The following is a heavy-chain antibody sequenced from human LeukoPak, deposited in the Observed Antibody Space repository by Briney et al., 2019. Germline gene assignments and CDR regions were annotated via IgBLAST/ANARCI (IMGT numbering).Heavy chain of an antibody. D-gene: IGHD1-26*01. J-gene: IGHJ5*02. CDR3: ARQIVGATDWFDP. CDR2: ICANNGNT. Sequence: AAVKVSCKDSGYSFTSYAIIWVRQAPGRGLEWMGWICANNGNTNYAQKLQGRATMTTDTSTSTAYMELRSLPPDNTAGYYCARQIVGATDWFDPWGQGTLVTVSS. V-gene: IGHV1-18*01. CDR1: GYSFTSYA.